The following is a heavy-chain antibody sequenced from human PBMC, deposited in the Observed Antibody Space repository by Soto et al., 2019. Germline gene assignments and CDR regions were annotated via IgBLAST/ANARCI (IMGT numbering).Heavy chain of an antibody. CDR1: GGTFSSYT. V-gene: IGHV1-69*02. CDR3: ARTVVPAASGEYYYYYMDV. CDR2: IIPILGIA. J-gene: IGHJ6*03. Sequence: SVKVSCKASGGTFSSYTISWVRQAPGQELEWMGRIIPILGIANYAQKFQGRVTITADKSTSTAYMELSSLRSEDTAVYYCARTVVPAASGEYYYYYMDVWGKGTTVTVSS. D-gene: IGHD2-2*01.